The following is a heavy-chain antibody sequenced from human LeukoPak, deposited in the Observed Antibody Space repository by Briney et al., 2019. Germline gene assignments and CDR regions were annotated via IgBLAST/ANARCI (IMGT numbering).Heavy chain of an antibody. J-gene: IGHJ4*02. V-gene: IGHV3-23*01. D-gene: IGHD2-2*03. CDR2: ISGSGGST. CDR3: AKSGYCSSTSCYSVAY. CDR1: GFTFSSYG. Sequence: GGTLRLSCAASGFTFSSYGMSWVRQAPGKGLEWVSAISGSGGSTYYADPVKGRFTISRDNSKNTLYLQMNSLRAEDTAVYYCAKSGYCSSTSCYSVAYWGQGTLVTVSS.